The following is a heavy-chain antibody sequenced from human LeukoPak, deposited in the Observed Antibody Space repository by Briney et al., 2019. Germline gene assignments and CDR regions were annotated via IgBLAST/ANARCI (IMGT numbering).Heavy chain of an antibody. D-gene: IGHD5-18*01. Sequence: ASVKVSCKASGYTFTGYYMHWVLQAPGQGLEWMGWINPNSGGTNYAQKFQGRVTMTRDTSISTAYMELSRLRSDDTAVYYCARDTAMVTYWFDPWGQGTLVTVSS. CDR1: GYTFTGYY. J-gene: IGHJ5*02. V-gene: IGHV1-2*02. CDR3: ARDTAMVTYWFDP. CDR2: INPNSGGT.